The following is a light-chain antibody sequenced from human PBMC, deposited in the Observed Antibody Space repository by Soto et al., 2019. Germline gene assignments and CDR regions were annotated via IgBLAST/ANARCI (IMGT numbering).Light chain of an antibody. V-gene: IGKV3-11*01. Sequence: EIVLTQSPAILSLSPGERATLSCRASQSVSPYLAWYQQKPGQAPRLLIYDASKRPTGIPGRFSGSGSGTDFTITISSLEPEDFAVYYCQQRSTWPITFGGGTKLEIK. CDR3: QQRSTWPIT. CDR2: DAS. CDR1: QSVSPY. J-gene: IGKJ4*01.